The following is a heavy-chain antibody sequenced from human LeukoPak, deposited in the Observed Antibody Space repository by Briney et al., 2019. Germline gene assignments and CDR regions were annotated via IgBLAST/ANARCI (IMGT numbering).Heavy chain of an antibody. CDR3: AKEGTPQVSTWYDL. CDR1: GYTFTSYG. CDR2: ISAYNGNT. V-gene: IGHV1-18*01. Sequence: ASVKVSCKASGYTFTSYGISWVRQAPGQGLEWMGWISAYNGNTNYAQKLQGRVTMTTDTSTSTAYMELRSLRSDDTAVYYCAKEGTPQVSTWYDLWGQGTQVIVSS. J-gene: IGHJ5*02. D-gene: IGHD3-10*01.